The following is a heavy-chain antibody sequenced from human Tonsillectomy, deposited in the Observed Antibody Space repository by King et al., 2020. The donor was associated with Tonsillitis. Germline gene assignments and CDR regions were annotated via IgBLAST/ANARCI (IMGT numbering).Heavy chain of an antibody. V-gene: IGHV3-30*18. Sequence: VQLVESGGGVVQPGRSLRFSCAASGFTFSSYGMHWVRQAPGKGLEWVAVISYDGSNKYYADSVKGRFTISRDNSKNTLYLQMNSLRSEDTAVYSCAKGKHSGSYYMGDYWGQGTLVTVSS. CDR2: ISYDGSNK. J-gene: IGHJ4*02. D-gene: IGHD1-26*01. CDR3: AKGKHSGSYYMGDY. CDR1: GFTFSSYG.